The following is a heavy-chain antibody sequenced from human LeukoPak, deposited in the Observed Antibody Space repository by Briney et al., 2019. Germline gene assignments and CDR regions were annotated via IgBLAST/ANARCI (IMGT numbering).Heavy chain of an antibody. J-gene: IGHJ4*02. V-gene: IGHV3-30*02. CDR2: IRYDGSNK. D-gene: IGHD3-22*01. CDR1: GFTFSSFG. Sequence: GGSLRLSCAASGFTFSSFGMHWVRQAPGKGLEWVAFIRYDGSNKYYADSVKGRFTISRDNSKNTLYLQMNSLRAEDTAVYYCAKALITMTDYWGQGTLVTVSS. CDR3: AKALITMTDY.